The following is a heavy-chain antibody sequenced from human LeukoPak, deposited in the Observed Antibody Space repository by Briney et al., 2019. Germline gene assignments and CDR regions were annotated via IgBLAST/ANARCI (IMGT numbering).Heavy chain of an antibody. CDR1: GGSISSYY. D-gene: IGHD6-19*01. CDR2: IYTSGST. V-gene: IGHV4-4*09. CDR3: AGHDEGSGWYRGYIDL. Sequence: SSETLSLTCTVSGGSISSYYWSWIRQPPGKGLEWIGYIYTSGSTNYNPSLKSRVTISVDTSKNQFSLKLSSVTAADTAVYYCAGHDEGSGWYRGYIDLWGRGTLVIVSS. J-gene: IGHJ2*01.